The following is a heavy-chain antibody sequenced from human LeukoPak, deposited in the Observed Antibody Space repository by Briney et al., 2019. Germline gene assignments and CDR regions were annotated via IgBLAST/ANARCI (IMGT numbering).Heavy chain of an antibody. CDR1: GFTFSSYG. D-gene: IGHD3-10*01. CDR2: ISGSGGST. Sequence: GGTLRLSCAASGFTFSSYGMSWVRQAPGKGLEWVSGISGSGGSTYYADSVKGGFTISRDNAKNSLYLQMNSLRAEDTAVYYCARGPYASGTYGRRGWVHYMDVWGKGTTVTISS. CDR3: ARGPYASGTYGRRGWVHYMDV. J-gene: IGHJ6*03. V-gene: IGHV3-23*01.